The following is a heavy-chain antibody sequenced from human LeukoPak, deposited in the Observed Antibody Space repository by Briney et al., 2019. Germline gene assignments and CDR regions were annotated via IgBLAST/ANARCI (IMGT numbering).Heavy chain of an antibody. CDR1: GGSISSSTYY. V-gene: IGHV4-39*07. D-gene: IGHD3-3*01. CDR2: IFYSGRT. CDR3: ARAPGWSAIDY. Sequence: PSEALSLTCTVSGGSISSSTYYWGWIRQPPGKGLEWIGSIFYSGRTYYNPSLKSRVTISVDTSKNQFSLKLSSVTAADTAVYYCARAPGWSAIDYWGQGTLVTVSS. J-gene: IGHJ4*02.